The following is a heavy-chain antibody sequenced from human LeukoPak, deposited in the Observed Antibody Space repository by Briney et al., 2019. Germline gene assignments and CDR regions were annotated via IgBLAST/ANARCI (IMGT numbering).Heavy chain of an antibody. CDR3: ARRPVTTFGMDV. CDR1: GGSISSGGYS. J-gene: IGHJ6*02. Sequence: SETLSLTCAVSGGSISSGGYSWSWIRQPPGKGLEWIGYIYHSGSTYYNPSLKSRVTISVDRSKNQFSLELSSVTAADTAVYYCARRPVTTFGMDVWGQGTTVTVSS. V-gene: IGHV4-30-2*01. CDR2: IYHSGST. D-gene: IGHD4-11*01.